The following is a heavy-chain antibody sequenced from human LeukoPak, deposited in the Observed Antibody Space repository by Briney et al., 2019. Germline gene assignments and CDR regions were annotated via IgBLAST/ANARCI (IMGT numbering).Heavy chain of an antibody. CDR1: VYTFTDYY. Sequence: ASVHVSCKACVYTFTDYYMHGLRQAPGQGLEWMGWINPNRGGTNYAQKIQGRVTMTRDTSISTAYMELSRLRSDDTAVYYCARAVYGSGSAYYYYYYMDVWGKGTTVTVSS. V-gene: IGHV1-2*02. CDR2: INPNRGGT. CDR3: ARAVYGSGSAYYYYYYMDV. D-gene: IGHD3-10*01. J-gene: IGHJ6*03.